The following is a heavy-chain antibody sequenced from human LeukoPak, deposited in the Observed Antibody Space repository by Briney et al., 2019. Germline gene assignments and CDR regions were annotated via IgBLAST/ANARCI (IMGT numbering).Heavy chain of an antibody. Sequence: ASVNVSYTASGYTFTPYYMHWVRQAPGQGLEGLGWINPNSGCTNYAQKFQGRVTMTRDTSITTAYMELSRLSSDDTAVYYCASSVSSRWALIDYWGQGTLVTVSS. D-gene: IGHD6-13*01. V-gene: IGHV1-2*02. CDR2: INPNSGCT. CDR3: ASSVSSRWALIDY. J-gene: IGHJ4*02. CDR1: GYTFTPYY.